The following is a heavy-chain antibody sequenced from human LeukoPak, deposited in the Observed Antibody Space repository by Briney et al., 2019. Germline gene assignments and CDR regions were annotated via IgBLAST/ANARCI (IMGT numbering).Heavy chain of an antibody. CDR1: GFAFSSYA. V-gene: IGHV3-30-3*01. Sequence: GGSLRLSCAASGFAFSSYAMHWVRQAPGKGLEWVAVISYDGSNKYYADSVKGRFTISRDNSKNTLYLQMNSLRAEDTAVYYCARDYYDSSGTQSDAFDIWGQGTMVTVSS. CDR3: ARDYYDSSGTQSDAFDI. CDR2: ISYDGSNK. D-gene: IGHD3-22*01. J-gene: IGHJ3*02.